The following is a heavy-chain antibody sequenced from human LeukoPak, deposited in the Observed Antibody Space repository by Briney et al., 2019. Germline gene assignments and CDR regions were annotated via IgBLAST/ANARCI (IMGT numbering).Heavy chain of an antibody. J-gene: IGHJ1*01. CDR2: IYSGGAT. Sequence: GGSLRLSCVASGFTVSRNYMSWVRQAPGKGLECVSVIYSGGATYYADSVKGRFTISRDNSKNTLYLQMNSLRAEDTAVYYCARDVGGYCSGSSCPTWGQGTLVTVSS. CDR3: ARDVGGYCSGSSCPT. D-gene: IGHD2-2*03. CDR1: GFTVSRNY. V-gene: IGHV3-66*02.